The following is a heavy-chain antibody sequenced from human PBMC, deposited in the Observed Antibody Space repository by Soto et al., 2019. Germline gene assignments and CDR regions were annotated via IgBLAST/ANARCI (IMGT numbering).Heavy chain of an antibody. CDR2: IIPILGIA. CDR1: GGTISSYT. J-gene: IGHJ6*03. V-gene: IGHV1-69*02. Sequence: SVKVSCKASGGTISSYTISWVRQAPGQGFEWMGRIIPILGIANYAQKFQGRVTITADKSTSTAYMELSSLRSEDTAVYYCARASRIAADYYYYYMDVWGKGTTVTVSS. CDR3: ARASRIAADYYYYYMDV. D-gene: IGHD6-25*01.